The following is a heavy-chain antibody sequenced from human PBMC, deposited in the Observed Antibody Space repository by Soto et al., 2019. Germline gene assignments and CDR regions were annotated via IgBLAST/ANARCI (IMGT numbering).Heavy chain of an antibody. CDR3: KRTFPAGCSGGSCDQDH. Sequence: QVQLQDSGPRLVRPSETLSLTCTVSGASINNYYWGWIRQPPGKGLEWLGYFYDSGSTHYNPSLESRVTISEDTFQNQYSMNQTCLTAADPAVYYGKRTFPAGCSGGSCDQDHWGQGTLVTVSS. V-gene: IGHV4-59*03. D-gene: IGHD2-15*01. CDR1: GASINNYY. CDR2: FYDSGST. J-gene: IGHJ4*02.